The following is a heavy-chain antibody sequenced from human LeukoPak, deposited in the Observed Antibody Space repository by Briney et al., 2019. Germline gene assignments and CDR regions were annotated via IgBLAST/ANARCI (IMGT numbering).Heavy chain of an antibody. J-gene: IGHJ4*02. CDR1: GGSISTNW. Sequence: SETLSLTCAVSGGSISTNWWSWVRQPPGKGLEWIGNIYYSGSTYYNASLQSRVTISIDTSKNQFSLRLNSVTAADTAMYFCVKSGGYGLIDYWGQGTLVTVSS. CDR2: IYYSGST. D-gene: IGHD1-26*01. CDR3: VKSGGYGLIDY. V-gene: IGHV4-59*04.